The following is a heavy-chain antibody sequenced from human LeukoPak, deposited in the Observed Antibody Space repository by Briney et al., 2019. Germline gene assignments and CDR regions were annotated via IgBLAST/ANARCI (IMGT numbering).Heavy chain of an antibody. D-gene: IGHD3-22*01. J-gene: IGHJ2*01. CDR3: ARQGRLTMIDSWYFDL. Sequence: GASVKVSCKASGYTFTSYYMHWVRQAPGQGLEWMGWISAYNGNTNYAQKLQGRVTMTTDTSTSTAYMELRSLRSDDTAVYYCARQGRLTMIDSWYFDLWGRGTLVTVSS. CDR1: GYTFTSYY. V-gene: IGHV1-18*04. CDR2: ISAYNGNT.